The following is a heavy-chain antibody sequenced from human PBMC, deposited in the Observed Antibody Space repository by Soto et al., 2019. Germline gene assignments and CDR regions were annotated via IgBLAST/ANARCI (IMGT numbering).Heavy chain of an antibody. V-gene: IGHV1-18*01. J-gene: IGHJ4*02. CDR2: ISSYNGNT. Sequence: ASVKVSCKASGYTFITYGISWVRQAPGQGLEWMGWISSYNGNTNYAQKPQGRVTMTTDTSTTTAYMELRSLRSDDTAVYYCARVAPPYDYWGQGTLVTVSS. CDR1: GYTFITYG. CDR3: ARVAPPYDY.